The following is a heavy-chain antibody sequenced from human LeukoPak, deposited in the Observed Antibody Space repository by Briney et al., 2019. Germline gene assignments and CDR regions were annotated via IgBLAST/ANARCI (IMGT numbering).Heavy chain of an antibody. CDR1: GGSISSYY. V-gene: IGHV4-59*12. Sequence: SETLSLTCTVSGGSISSYYWSWIRQPPGKGLEWIGYIYYSGSTNYNPSLKRRVTISVDTSKNQFSLQLNSVTAADTAVYYCARGGAILTGYYASVWFDPWGQGTLVTVSS. J-gene: IGHJ5*02. CDR2: IYYSGST. D-gene: IGHD3-9*01. CDR3: ARGGAILTGYYASVWFDP.